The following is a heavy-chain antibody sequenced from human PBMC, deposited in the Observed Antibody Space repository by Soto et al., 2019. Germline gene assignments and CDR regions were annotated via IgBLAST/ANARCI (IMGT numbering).Heavy chain of an antibody. CDR3: AREYSSSWYWFDP. J-gene: IGHJ5*02. CDR2: INPNSGGT. V-gene: IGHV1-2*02. Sequence: SVKVSCKASGYTFTGYYMHWVRQAPGQGLEWMGWINPNSGGTNYAQKFQGRVTMTRDTSISTAYMELSRLRSDDTAVYYCAREYSSSWYWFDPWGQGTLDNVSS. CDR1: GYTFTGYY. D-gene: IGHD6-13*01.